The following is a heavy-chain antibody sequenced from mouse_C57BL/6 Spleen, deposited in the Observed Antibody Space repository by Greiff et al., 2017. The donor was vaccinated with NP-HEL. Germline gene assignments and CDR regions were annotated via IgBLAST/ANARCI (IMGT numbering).Heavy chain of an antibody. CDR1: GYTFTDYE. CDR3: TRFDISSSYAMDY. J-gene: IGHJ4*01. D-gene: IGHD1-1*01. CDR2: IDPETGGT. Sequence: VQLQQSGAELVRPGASVTLSCKASGYTFTDYEMHWVKQTPVHGLEWIGAIDPETGGTAYNQKFKGKAILTADKSSSTAYMGLRSLTSEDSAVYYCTRFDISSSYAMDYWGQGTSVTVSS. V-gene: IGHV1-15*01.